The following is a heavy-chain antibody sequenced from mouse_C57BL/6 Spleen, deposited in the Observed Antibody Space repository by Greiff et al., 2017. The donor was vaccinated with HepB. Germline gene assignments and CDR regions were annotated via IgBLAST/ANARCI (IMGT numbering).Heavy chain of an antibody. CDR3: ARVVGSAWFAY. J-gene: IGHJ3*01. D-gene: IGHD2-2*01. CDR2: IYPRDGST. Sequence: QVQLQQSGPELVKPGASVKLSCKASGYTFTSYDINWVKQRPGQGLEWIGWIYPRDGSTKYNEKFKGKATLTVDTSSSTAYMELHSLTSEDSAVYFCARVVGSAWFAYWGQGTLVTVSA. CDR1: GYTFTSYD. V-gene: IGHV1-85*01.